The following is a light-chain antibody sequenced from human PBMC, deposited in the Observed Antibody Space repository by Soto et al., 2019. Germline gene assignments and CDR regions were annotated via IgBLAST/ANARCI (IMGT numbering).Light chain of an antibody. CDR3: CSYAGSPYV. V-gene: IGLV2-23*02. CDR1: SSDVGSYNL. Sequence: QSALTQPASVSGSPGQSITLSCTGTSSDVGSYNLVSWYQQHPGKAPKLMIYEVSKRPSGVSNRFSGSKSGNTASLTISGLQAEDEADYYCCSYAGSPYVFGTGTKVTVL. CDR2: EVS. J-gene: IGLJ1*01.